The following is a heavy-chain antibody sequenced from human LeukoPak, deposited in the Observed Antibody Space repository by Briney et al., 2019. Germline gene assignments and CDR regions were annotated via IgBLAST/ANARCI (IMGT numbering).Heavy chain of an antibody. CDR1: GFTFSSYW. CDR2: IKQDGSEK. D-gene: IGHD3-3*01. J-gene: IGHJ3*02. Sequence: GGSLRLSCAASGFTFSSYWMSWVRQAPGKGLEWVANIKQDGSEKYYVDSVKGRFTISRDNAKNSLYLQMNSLRAEDTAVYYCARDRTRAGFGVVINIDGAFDIWGQGTMVTVSS. CDR3: ARDRTRAGFGVVINIDGAFDI. V-gene: IGHV3-7*01.